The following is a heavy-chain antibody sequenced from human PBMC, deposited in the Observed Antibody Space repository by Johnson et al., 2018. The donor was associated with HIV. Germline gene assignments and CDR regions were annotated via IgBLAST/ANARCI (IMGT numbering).Heavy chain of an antibody. Sequence: VQLVESGGGVVQPGRSLRLSCAASGFTFSSYGMHWVRQAPGKGLEWVAVISYDGSNKYYGDSVKGRFTISRDNAKNSLYLQMNSLRAGDTAVYYCARSRERGDAFDNWGQGTMVTVSS. D-gene: IGHD1-26*01. CDR1: GFTFSSYG. J-gene: IGHJ3*02. V-gene: IGHV3-30*03. CDR3: ARSRERGDAFDN. CDR2: ISYDGSNK.